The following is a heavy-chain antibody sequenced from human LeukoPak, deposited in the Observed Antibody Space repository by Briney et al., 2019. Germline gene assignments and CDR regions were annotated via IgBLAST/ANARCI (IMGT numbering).Heavy chain of an antibody. CDR1: GGSISSGDYY. CDR2: IYYSGST. CDR3: ARDDDSSGPGGWFDP. J-gene: IGHJ5*02. D-gene: IGHD3-22*01. V-gene: IGHV4-30-4*08. Sequence: SQTLSLTCTVSGGSISSGDYYWSWIRQPPGKGLEGIGYIYYSGSTYYNPSLKSRVTVSVDTSKNQFSLKLSSVTAADTAVYYCARDDDSSGPGGWFDPWGQGTLVTVSS.